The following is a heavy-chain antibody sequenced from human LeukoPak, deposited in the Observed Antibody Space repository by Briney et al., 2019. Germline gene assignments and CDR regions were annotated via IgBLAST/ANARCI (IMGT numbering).Heavy chain of an antibody. CDR3: AREQQPSSVDY. CDR2: IYYSGST. D-gene: IGHD6-13*01. V-gene: IGHV4-59*12. Sequence: PSETLSLTCTVSGGSISSYYWSWLRQPPGKGLEWIGFIYYSGSTHYKSSLKSRVTISVDTSRNQFSLKLSSVTAADTAVYYCAREQQPSSVDYWGQGTLVTVSS. CDR1: GGSISSYY. J-gene: IGHJ4*02.